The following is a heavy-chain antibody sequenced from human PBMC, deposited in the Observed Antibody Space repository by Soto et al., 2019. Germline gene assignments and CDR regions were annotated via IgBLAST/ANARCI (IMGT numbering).Heavy chain of an antibody. CDR3: ARSQNGWYSGWFAP. Sequence: QVQLVQSGAEVKKPGSSVKVSCKASGGTFSSYAISWVRQATGQGLEWMGGIIPIFGTANYAQKFQGRVTITADESTSTDSMELSSLRSEDTAVYYCARSQNGWYSGWFAPWGQGTLVTVSS. V-gene: IGHV1-69*01. CDR2: IIPIFGTA. D-gene: IGHD6-19*01. CDR1: GGTFSSYA. J-gene: IGHJ5*02.